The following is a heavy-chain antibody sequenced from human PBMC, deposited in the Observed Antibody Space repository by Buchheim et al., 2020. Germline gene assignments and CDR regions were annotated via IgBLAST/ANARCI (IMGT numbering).Heavy chain of an antibody. CDR2: INPNSGGT. J-gene: IGHJ4*02. V-gene: IGHV1-2*04. Sequence: QVQLVQSGAEVKKPGASVKVSCKASGYTFTGYYMHWVRQAPGQGLEWMGWINPNSGGTNYAQKFQGWVTMTRDTSISTAYMELSRLRSDDTAVYYCARGSPPVGSHYYGSGSYYQDFDYWGQGTL. CDR3: ARGSPPVGSHYYGSGSYYQDFDY. D-gene: IGHD3-10*01. CDR1: GYTFTGYY.